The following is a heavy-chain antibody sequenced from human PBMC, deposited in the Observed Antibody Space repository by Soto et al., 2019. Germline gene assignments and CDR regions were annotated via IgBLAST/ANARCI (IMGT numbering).Heavy chain of an antibody. D-gene: IGHD6-6*01. V-gene: IGHV1-69*13. CDR1: GGTFSSYA. Sequence: AASVKVSCKASGGTFSSYAISWVRQAPGQGLEWMGGIIPIFGTANYAQKFQGRVTITADESTSTAYMELSSLRSEDTAVYYCGLPVQSSSSFVYYYGMDVWGQGTTVTVSS. CDR3: GLPVQSSSSFVYYYGMDV. CDR2: IIPIFGTA. J-gene: IGHJ6*02.